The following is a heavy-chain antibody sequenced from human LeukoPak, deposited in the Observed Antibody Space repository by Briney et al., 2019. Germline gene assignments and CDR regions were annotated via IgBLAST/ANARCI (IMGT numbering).Heavy chain of an antibody. CDR2: IYYSGST. D-gene: IGHD5-18*01. J-gene: IGHJ4*02. CDR1: GGSISSSSYY. V-gene: IGHV4-39*01. Sequence: SETLSLTCTVSGGSISSSSYYWGWIRQPPGKGLEWIGSIYYSGSTYYNPSLKSRVTISVDTSKNQFSLKLSSVTAADTAVYYCARQDTAMVPTDYWGQGTLVTVSS. CDR3: ARQDTAMVPTDY.